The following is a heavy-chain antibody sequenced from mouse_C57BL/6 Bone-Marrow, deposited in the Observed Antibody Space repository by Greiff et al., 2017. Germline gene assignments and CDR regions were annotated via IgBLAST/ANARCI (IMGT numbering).Heavy chain of an antibody. V-gene: IGHV2-5*01. D-gene: IGHD2-3*01. CDR3: ARSVGYYVSYFDV. CDR1: GFSLTRYG. CDR2: IWRGGST. Sequence: QVQLQHSGPGLVQPSQSLSITCTVSGFSLTRYGVHWVRQSPGKGLEWLGVIWRGGSTDYTAAFMSRLSITKDNYTSPVFFKMNRLQADDTAIYYCARSVGYYVSYFDVWGTGTTVTVSS. J-gene: IGHJ1*03.